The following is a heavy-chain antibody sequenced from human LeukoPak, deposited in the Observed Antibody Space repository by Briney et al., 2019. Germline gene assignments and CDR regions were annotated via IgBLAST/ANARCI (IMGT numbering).Heavy chain of an antibody. J-gene: IGHJ4*02. CDR3: AKDRVYSSSWYGGLDY. CDR2: ISGSGGST. Sequence: PGRSLRLSCAASRFTFSSYAMSWVRQAPGKGLEWVSGISGSGGSTYYADSVKGRFTISRDNSKNTLYLQMDSLRVEDTAVYHCAKDRVYSSSWYGGLDYWGQGTLVTVSS. CDR1: RFTFSSYA. D-gene: IGHD6-13*01. V-gene: IGHV3-23*01.